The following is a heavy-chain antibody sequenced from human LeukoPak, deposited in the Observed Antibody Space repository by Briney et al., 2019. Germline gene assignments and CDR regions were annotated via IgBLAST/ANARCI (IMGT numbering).Heavy chain of an antibody. CDR1: GFTFSSYG. V-gene: IGHV3-33*01. Sequence: PGRSLRLSCAASGFTFSSYGMHWVRQTPGKGLEWVAVIWNDGSKKYYADSVKGRFTISRDDSKNTLSLQMNSLRAEDTAVYYCATLNGHAFDIWAKGQWSPSLQ. J-gene: IGHJ3*02. D-gene: IGHD1-1*01. CDR2: IWNDGSKK. CDR3: ATLNGHAFDI.